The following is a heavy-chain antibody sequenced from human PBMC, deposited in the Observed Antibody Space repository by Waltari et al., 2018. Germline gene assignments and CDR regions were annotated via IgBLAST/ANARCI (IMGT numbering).Heavy chain of an antibody. V-gene: IGHV3-30-3*01. D-gene: IGHD6-13*01. CDR2: ISYDGSNK. Sequence: QVQLVESGGGVVQPGRSLRLSCAASGFTFSSYAMHWVRQAPGKGLEWVAVISYDGSNKYYADSVKGRFTSSRDNSKNTLYLQMNSLRAEDTAVYYCARDITAAGTGLGYYFDYWGQGTLVTVSS. CDR1: GFTFSSYA. J-gene: IGHJ4*02. CDR3: ARDITAAGTGLGYYFDY.